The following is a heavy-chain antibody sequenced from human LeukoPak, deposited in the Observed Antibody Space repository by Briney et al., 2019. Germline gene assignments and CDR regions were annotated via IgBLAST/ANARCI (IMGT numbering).Heavy chain of an antibody. D-gene: IGHD2-2*01. V-gene: IGHV3-23*01. CDR1: GFXFSSCA. J-gene: IGHJ4*02. Sequence: GGSLRLSCAASGFXFSSCAMSWVRQAPGKGLEWVSGISGSGGSTYYADSVKGRFTISRDNSKNTLYLQMNSLRAEDTAVYFCATPYRNIVVVPAAIGVPGYWGQGTLVTVSS. CDR3: ATPYRNIVVVPAAIGVPGY. CDR2: ISGSGGST.